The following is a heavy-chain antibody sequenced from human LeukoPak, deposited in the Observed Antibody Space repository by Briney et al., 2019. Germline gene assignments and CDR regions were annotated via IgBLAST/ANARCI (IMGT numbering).Heavy chain of an antibody. CDR2: IYYSGST. CDR3: ARLLWFGESSRYNWFDP. J-gene: IGHJ5*02. D-gene: IGHD3-10*01. CDR1: GGSISSYY. V-gene: IGHV4-59*01. Sequence: PSETLSLTCTVSGGSISSYYWSWIRQPPGKGLEWIGYIYYSGSTNYNPSLKSRVTISVDTSKNQFSLKLSSVTAADTAVYYCARLLWFGESSRYNWFDPWGQGTLVTVSS.